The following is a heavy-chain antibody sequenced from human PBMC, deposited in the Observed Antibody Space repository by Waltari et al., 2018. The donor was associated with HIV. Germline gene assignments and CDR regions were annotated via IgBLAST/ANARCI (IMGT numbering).Heavy chain of an antibody. J-gene: IGHJ4*02. CDR3: ARPVDCTSTTCTGPFDY. V-gene: IGHV4-34*01. CDR2: IDHRGRT. CDR1: GASFRHYY. Sequence: QVQLHQWGAGLLKPSETLSLTCAVYGASFRHYYWSWIRQPPGKGLEWIGAIDHRGRTKFNTSLKSRVTMSADKSKNQLSLKLSSVTAADTAVYFCARPVDCTSTTCTGPFDYWGQGNLVTVST. D-gene: IGHD6-13*01.